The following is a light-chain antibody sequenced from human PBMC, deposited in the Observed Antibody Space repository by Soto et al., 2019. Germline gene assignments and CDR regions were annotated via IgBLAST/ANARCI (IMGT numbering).Light chain of an antibody. Sequence: AIRMTQSPSSFSASTGDRVTITCRASQGISSYLAWYQQKPGKAPKLLIYAASTLQSGVPSRFSGSGSGTDFTLTISCLQSEDFATYYCQQYYSYPFTVVQGTKLEIK. CDR3: QQYYSYPFT. CDR2: AAS. J-gene: IGKJ2*01. CDR1: QGISSY. V-gene: IGKV1-8*01.